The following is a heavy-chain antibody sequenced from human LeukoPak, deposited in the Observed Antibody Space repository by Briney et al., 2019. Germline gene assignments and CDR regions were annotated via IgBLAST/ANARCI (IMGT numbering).Heavy chain of an antibody. D-gene: IGHD3-16*01. Sequence: ASVTVSCKASGYTFTGYYMHWVRQAPGQGLEWMGWINPNSGGTNYAQKFQGRVTMTRDTSISTAYMELSRLRSDDTAMYYCARDSGEHLGELSLWGQGTLVTVSS. CDR1: GYTFTGYY. CDR2: INPNSGGT. V-gene: IGHV1-2*02. J-gene: IGHJ4*02. CDR3: ARDSGEHLGELSL.